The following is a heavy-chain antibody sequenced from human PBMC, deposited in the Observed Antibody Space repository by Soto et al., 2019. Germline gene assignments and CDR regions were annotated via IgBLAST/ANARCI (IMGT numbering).Heavy chain of an antibody. V-gene: IGHV4-31*03. CDR2: LYYSWST. Sequence: QVQLQESGPGLVKPSQTLSLTCTVSGGSISGGAYYWTWIRQHPGKGLEWIGDLYYSWSTYYNPSHKSRVTMSLDTSKNQFSLKLTSLTAADTAVYYCARDSKPPNSIRRGMDLWGKGTTVTVSS. D-gene: IGHD1-1*01. CDR3: ARDSKPPNSIRRGMDL. CDR1: GGSISGGAYY. J-gene: IGHJ6*03.